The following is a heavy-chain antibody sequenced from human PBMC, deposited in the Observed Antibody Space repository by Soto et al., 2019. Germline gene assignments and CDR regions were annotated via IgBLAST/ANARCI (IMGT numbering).Heavy chain of an antibody. CDR3: ARGRKSSSWTPSRY. V-gene: IGHV3-33*01. D-gene: IGHD6-13*01. Sequence: GGSLRLSCAASGFTFSSYGMHWVRQAPGKGLEWVAVIWYDGSNKYYADSVKGRFTISRDNSKNTLYLQMNSLRAGDTAGYYCARGRKSSSWTPSRYWGQGTLVTVSS. J-gene: IGHJ4*02. CDR2: IWYDGSNK. CDR1: GFTFSSYG.